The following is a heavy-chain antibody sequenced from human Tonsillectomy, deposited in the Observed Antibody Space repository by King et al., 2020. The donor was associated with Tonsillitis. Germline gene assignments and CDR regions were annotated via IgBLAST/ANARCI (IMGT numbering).Heavy chain of an antibody. CDR2: ISISNSTR. D-gene: IGHD3-22*01. CDR1: GFTFSCYS. Sequence: DVQLVESGGGLVQPGGSLRLSCAASGFTFSCYSMNLVRQAPGNGLELVSYISISNSTRYYAASVKGRFTIARDNAKNSLYLQLNSLRAEDTAGYYCARPEGGYDCSNDVFDIWGQGTMVTVSS. CDR3: ARPEGGYDCSNDVFDI. J-gene: IGHJ3*02. V-gene: IGHV3-48*01.